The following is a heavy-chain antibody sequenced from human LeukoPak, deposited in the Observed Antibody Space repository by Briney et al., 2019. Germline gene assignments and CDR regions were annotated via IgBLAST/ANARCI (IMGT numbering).Heavy chain of an antibody. V-gene: IGHV4-39*01. D-gene: IGHD1-7*01. Sequence: PSETLSLTCTVSGGSISTSDYYWGWIRQPPGKGLEWIGSVFYSGSTYYNPSLKSRVTISVDTSKNQFSLNLLFITDADTHVYYCARVPNWNYPSFDYWGQGILVTVSS. CDR2: VFYSGST. CDR3: ARVPNWNYPSFDY. CDR1: GGSISTSDYY. J-gene: IGHJ4*02.